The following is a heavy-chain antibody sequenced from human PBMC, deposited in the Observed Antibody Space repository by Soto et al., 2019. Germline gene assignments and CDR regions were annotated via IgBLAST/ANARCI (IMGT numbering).Heavy chain of an antibody. CDR3: ARDLFPRYFDS. Sequence: GGSLRLSWAASGFTFSSYEMNWVRQAPGKGLEWVSYISSSGSTISYPYSLKGRFTISRDNAKTSLYLQMNSLRAHAPAVYYCARDLFPRYFDSWGQGTLVTVSS. V-gene: IGHV3-48*03. J-gene: IGHJ4*02. CDR1: GFTFSSYE. CDR2: ISSSGSTI.